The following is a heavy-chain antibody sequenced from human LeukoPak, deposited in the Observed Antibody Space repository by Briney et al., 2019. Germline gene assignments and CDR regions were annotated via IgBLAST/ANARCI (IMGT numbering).Heavy chain of an antibody. CDR3: ARDLGLNTRVLDC. D-gene: IGHD3-10*01. V-gene: IGHV4-4*07. J-gene: IGHJ4*02. Sequence: SETLSLTCTVSGASISSYYWSWIRQPAGKGLEWIGRIYSSGSTNYNPSLKSRVTVSVDTSKNQISLKLSSVTAADTAVYYCARDLGLNTRVLDCWGQGILVTVSS. CDR1: GASISSYY. CDR2: IYSSGST.